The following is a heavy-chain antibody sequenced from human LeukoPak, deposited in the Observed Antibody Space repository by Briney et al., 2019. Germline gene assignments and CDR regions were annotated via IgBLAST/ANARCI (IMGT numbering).Heavy chain of an antibody. CDR2: INGDGSFT. J-gene: IGHJ5*01. Sequence: GGSLRLSCAASGFTFSNYWIHWVRQAPGKGLVWVSRINGDGSFTNYADSVKGRFTISRDNAKNTVDLQMNTLTAEDTAVYYCARDLRSWSDSWGQGTLVTVSS. V-gene: IGHV3-74*01. CDR1: GFTFSNYW. CDR3: ARDLRSWSDS.